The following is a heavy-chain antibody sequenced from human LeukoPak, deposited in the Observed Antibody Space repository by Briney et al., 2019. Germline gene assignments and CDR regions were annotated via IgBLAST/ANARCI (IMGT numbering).Heavy chain of an antibody. D-gene: IGHD2-8*02. V-gene: IGHV5-51*01. J-gene: IGHJ6*03. CDR1: GYSFTSYW. CDR3: VRRGGVERYYYYYMDV. CDR2: IYPGDSDT. Sequence: GESLKISCKGSGYSFTSYWIGWVRQMPGKGLEWMGIIYPGDSDTKYSPSFQGQVTISVDKSISTAYLQWSSLKASDTAMYYCVRRGGVERYYYYYMDVWGKGTTVTVSS.